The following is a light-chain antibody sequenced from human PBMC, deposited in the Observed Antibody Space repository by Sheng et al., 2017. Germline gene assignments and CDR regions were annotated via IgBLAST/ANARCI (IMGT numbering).Light chain of an antibody. CDR1: NIGSKS. CDR3: QVWDSSRPYV. Sequence: SYVLTQPPSVSVAPGQTATISCGGNNIGSKSVHWYQQKPGQAPVLVVYEDSDRPSGIPERFSGSNSGNTATLTISRVEAGDEADYFCQVWDSSRPYVFATGTKVTVL. CDR2: EDS. J-gene: IGLJ1*01. V-gene: IGLV3-21*02.